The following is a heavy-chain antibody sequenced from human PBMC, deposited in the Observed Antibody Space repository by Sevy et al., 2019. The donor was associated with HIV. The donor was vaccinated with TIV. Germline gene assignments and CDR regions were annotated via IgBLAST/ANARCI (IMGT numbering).Heavy chain of an antibody. V-gene: IGHV4-38-2*02. CDR1: GYSISSGYY. D-gene: IGHD2-2*01. Sequence: SETLSLTCTVSGYSISSGYYWAWIRQPPEKGLEWIGTLSHSGNTNYNPSLRSRVTISVDPSNNQFSLRLNSMTAADTAVYYCARGGSDTSNFAYWGQGTLVTVSS. CDR3: ARGGSDTSNFAY. CDR2: LSHSGNT. J-gene: IGHJ4*02.